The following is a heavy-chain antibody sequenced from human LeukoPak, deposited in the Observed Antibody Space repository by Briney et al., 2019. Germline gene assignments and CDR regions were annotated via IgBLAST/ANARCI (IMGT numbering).Heavy chain of an antibody. CDR2: ISSSSSYI. CDR1: GFTFSSYS. V-gene: IGHV3-21*01. CDR3: ARVAEAAAFDY. D-gene: IGHD6-13*01. Sequence: GGSLRLSCADSGFTFSSYSMYWVRQAPGKGLEWVSSISSSSSYIYYADSVKGRFTISRDNAKNSLYLQMNSLRAEDTAVYYCARVAEAAAFDYWGQGTLVTVSS. J-gene: IGHJ4*02.